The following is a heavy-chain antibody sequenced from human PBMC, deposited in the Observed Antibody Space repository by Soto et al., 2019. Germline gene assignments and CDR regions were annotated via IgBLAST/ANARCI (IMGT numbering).Heavy chain of an antibody. CDR1: GGTFSSYT. J-gene: IGHJ4*02. D-gene: IGHD6-6*01. V-gene: IGHV1-69*04. Sequence: SVKVSCKASGGTFSSYTISWVRQAPGQGLEWMGRIIPILGIANYAQKFQGRVTITADKSTSTAYMELSSLRSEDTAVYYCARDLYVYSSPSEPRTPSDYWGQGTLVTVSS. CDR2: IIPILGIA. CDR3: ARDLYVYSSPSEPRTPSDY.